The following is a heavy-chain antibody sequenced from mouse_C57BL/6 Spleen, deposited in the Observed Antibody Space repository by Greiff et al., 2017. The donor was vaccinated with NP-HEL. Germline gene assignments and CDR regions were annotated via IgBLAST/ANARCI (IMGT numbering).Heavy chain of an antibody. CDR3: TIGYYGSSRDY. J-gene: IGHJ2*01. CDR1: GFNIKDDY. CDR2: IDPENGDT. D-gene: IGHD1-1*01. Sequence: EVQLQQSGAELVRPGASVKLSCTASGFNIKDDYMHWVKQRPEQGLEWIGWIDPENGDTEYASKFQGKATITADTSSNTAYLQLSSLTSEDTAVYYCTIGYYGSSRDYWGQGTTLTVSS. V-gene: IGHV14-4*01.